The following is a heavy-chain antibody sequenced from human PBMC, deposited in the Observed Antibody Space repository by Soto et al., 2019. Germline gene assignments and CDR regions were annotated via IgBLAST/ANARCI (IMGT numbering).Heavy chain of an antibody. J-gene: IGHJ5*01. CDR1: RGAFGDYW. V-gene: IGHV3-74*01. Sequence: EVQLVESGGGLVQPGGSLRLSCEASRGAFGDYWMHWVRQAPGKGLVWVSRINRDANDIIYADSVQGRFTASRDNAKNILFPQMTSLRVEERAVYYCAGGVPHNGLDSWCQGTLVTVSS. CDR2: INRDANDI. CDR3: AGGVPHNGLDS. D-gene: IGHD2-8*01.